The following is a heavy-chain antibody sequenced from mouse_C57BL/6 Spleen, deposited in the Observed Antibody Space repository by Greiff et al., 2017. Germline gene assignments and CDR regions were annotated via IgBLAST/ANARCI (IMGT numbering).Heavy chain of an antibody. CDR3: ARGRSSGYYDY. CDR2: ISYDGSN. V-gene: IGHV3-6*01. J-gene: IGHJ2*01. CDR1: GYSITSGYY. D-gene: IGHD3-2*02. Sequence: EVKLQESGPGLVKPSQSLSLTCSVTGYSITSGYYWNWIRQFPGNKLEWMGYISYDGSNNYNPSLKNRISITRDTSKNQFFLKLNSVTTEDTATYYCARGRSSGYYDYWGQGTTLTVSS.